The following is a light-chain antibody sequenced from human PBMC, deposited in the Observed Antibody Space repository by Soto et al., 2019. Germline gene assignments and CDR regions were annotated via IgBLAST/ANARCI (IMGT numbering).Light chain of an antibody. CDR1: QDISNY. J-gene: IGKJ3*01. CDR2: DAS. Sequence: DIQMTQSPSSLSASVGDRVTITCQASQDISNYLNWYQQKPGKAPKLLIYDASNLETGVPSRFSGSGSGTDFTLTIRSLQPEDIASYSCQQYDNLLTFGPGTKVDIK. CDR3: QQYDNLLT. V-gene: IGKV1-33*01.